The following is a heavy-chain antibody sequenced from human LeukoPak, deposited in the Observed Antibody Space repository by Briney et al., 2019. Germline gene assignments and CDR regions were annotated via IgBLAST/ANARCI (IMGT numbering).Heavy chain of an antibody. J-gene: IGHJ4*02. Sequence: SQTLSLTCAISGDSVSSNSAAWNWIRQSPSRGLEWLGRTYYRSKWYNDYAVSVKSRITINPDTSKNQFSLQLNSVTPEDTAVYYCARDRFLWFGEALPRAFGYWGQGTLVTVSS. CDR1: GDSVSSNSAA. V-gene: IGHV6-1*01. CDR3: ARDRFLWFGEALPRAFGY. CDR2: TYYRSKWYN. D-gene: IGHD3-10*01.